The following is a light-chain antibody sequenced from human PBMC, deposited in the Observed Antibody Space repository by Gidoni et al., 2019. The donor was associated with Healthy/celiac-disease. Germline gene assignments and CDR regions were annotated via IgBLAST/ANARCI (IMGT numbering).Light chain of an antibody. CDR1: QSLLHSNGYNY. V-gene: IGKV2-28*01. CDR2: LGS. J-gene: IGKJ5*01. CDR3: MQALQTPGT. Sequence: DMVMTQPPLSLPVTPGEPASISCRSSQSLLHSNGYNYLDWYLQKPGQSPQLLIYLGSNRASGVPDRFSGRGSGTDFTLKISRVEAEDVGVYYCMQALQTPGTFGQGTRLEIK.